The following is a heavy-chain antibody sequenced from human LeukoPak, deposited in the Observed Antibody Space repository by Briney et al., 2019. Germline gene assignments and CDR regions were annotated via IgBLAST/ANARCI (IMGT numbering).Heavy chain of an antibody. V-gene: IGHV3-74*01. D-gene: IGHD1-1*01. CDR3: AGHLYNMFVDR. J-gene: IGHJ5*02. CDR2: INSDGSST. CDR1: GFIYLEYW. Sequence: PGGSLRLSCAASGFIYLEYWRHCVRQTPEKGLVWVSRINSDGSSTIYADSVKGRFTISRDNAQNTLYLKMNSLRAEDTAVYYCAGHLYNMFVDRWGQGALVTVSS.